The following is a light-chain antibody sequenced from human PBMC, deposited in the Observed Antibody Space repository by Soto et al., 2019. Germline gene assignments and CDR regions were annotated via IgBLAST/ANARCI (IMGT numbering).Light chain of an antibody. CDR3: QQHNNYWT. Sequence: DVQMTQSPSTLSASVGDRVTITCRASQNINSDLAWYQQKPGKAPQLLIYRASSLESGVPSRFSGRGSGTEFTLTITNLQPDDFATYYCQQHNNYWTFGHGTRVDIK. J-gene: IGKJ1*01. V-gene: IGKV1-5*03. CDR2: RAS. CDR1: QNINSD.